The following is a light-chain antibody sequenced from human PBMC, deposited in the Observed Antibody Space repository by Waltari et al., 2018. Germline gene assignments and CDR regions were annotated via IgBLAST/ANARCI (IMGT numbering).Light chain of an antibody. Sequence: SYELTQTPSVSVSPGQTARITCSGHVLPRKYAYWFQQKSGQAPRLVIYEDTKRPSGIPEGFSGSRSGTVATLTITGAQVDDEADYYCYSSDSTGLRVFGGGTTVVVL. CDR1: VLPRKY. CDR3: YSSDSTGLRV. V-gene: IGLV3-10*01. J-gene: IGLJ1*01. CDR2: EDT.